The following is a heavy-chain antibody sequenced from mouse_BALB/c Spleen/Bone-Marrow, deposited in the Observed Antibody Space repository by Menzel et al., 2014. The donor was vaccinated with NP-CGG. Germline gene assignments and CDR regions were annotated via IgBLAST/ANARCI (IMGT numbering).Heavy chain of an antibody. CDR3: GRVYYYDSSYFDY. J-gene: IGHJ2*01. D-gene: IGHD1-1*01. Sequence: VQLQQPGPELVKPGASVKISCKASGYSFTGYFMNWVKQSHGKSLEWIGRINPYNGDTFYNQKFKGKATLTVDKSSTTTAMELLSLTSEESAVYYCGRVYYYDSSYFDYWGQGTTLTVSS. CDR2: INPYNGDT. CDR1: GYSFTGYF. V-gene: IGHV1-37*01.